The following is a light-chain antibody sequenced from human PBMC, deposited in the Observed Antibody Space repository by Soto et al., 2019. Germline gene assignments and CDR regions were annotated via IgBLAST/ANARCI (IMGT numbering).Light chain of an antibody. CDR2: DVT. V-gene: IGLV2-14*01. J-gene: IGLJ2*01. CDR1: SSDVGGYNY. Sequence: SALTQPASVSGSPGQSITISCTGTSSDVGGYNYVSWYQQHPGKAPKLMIYDVTNRPSGVSNRFSGSKFGNTASLTISGLQAEEEADYYCSSYTSTSILVFGGGTKLTVL. CDR3: SSYTSTSILV.